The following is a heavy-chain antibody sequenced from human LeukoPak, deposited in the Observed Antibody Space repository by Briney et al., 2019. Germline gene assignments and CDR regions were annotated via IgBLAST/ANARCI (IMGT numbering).Heavy chain of an antibody. CDR2: IYTSGST. J-gene: IGHJ4*02. V-gene: IGHV4-61*02. CDR3: ARDYGYCSSTSCYYYFDY. D-gene: IGHD2-2*01. CDR1: GGFISSGSYY. Sequence: SQTLSLTCTVSGGFISSGSYYWSWIRQPAGKGLEWIGRIYTSGSTNYNPSLKSRVTISVDTSKNQFSLKLSSVTAADTAVYYCARDYGYCSSTSCYYYFDYWGQGTLVTVSS.